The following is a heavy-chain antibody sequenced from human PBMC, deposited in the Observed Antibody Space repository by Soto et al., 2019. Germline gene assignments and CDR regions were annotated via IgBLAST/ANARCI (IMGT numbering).Heavy chain of an antibody. J-gene: IGHJ6*03. CDR1: GGSISSYY. Sequence: SETLSLTCTVSGGSISSYYWSWIRQPPGKGLEWIGYIYYSGSTNYNPSLKSRVTISVDKSKNQFSLKLSSMTAADTAVNYCARHDTTMVRGVITVPDDYYYYYMDVWGKGTTVTVSS. D-gene: IGHD3-10*01. V-gene: IGHV4-59*08. CDR3: ARHDTTMVRGVITVPDDYYYYYMDV. CDR2: IYYSGST.